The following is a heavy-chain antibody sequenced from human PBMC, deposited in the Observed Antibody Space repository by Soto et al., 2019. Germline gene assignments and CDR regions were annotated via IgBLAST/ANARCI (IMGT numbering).Heavy chain of an antibody. CDR1: GFTFSSYA. V-gene: IGHV3-23*01. CDR2: ISGSGGST. J-gene: IGHJ6*02. CDR3: AKFSRIAVAGTLPRYYYGMDV. Sequence: GSLRLSCAASGFTFSSYAMSWVRQAPGKGLEWVSAISGSGGSTYYADSVKGRFTISRDNSKNTLYLQMNSLRAEDTAVYYCAKFSRIAVAGTLPRYYYGMDVWGQGTTVTVSS. D-gene: IGHD6-19*01.